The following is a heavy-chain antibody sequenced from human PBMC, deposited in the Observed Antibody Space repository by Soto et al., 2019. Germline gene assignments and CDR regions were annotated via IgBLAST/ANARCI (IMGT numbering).Heavy chain of an antibody. CDR1: GGSISSSSYF. CDR3: ARSDGRY. CDR2: IYYSGST. J-gene: IGHJ4*02. V-gene: IGHV4-61*05. Sequence: PSETLSLTCTVSGGSISSSSYFWSWIRQPPGKGLEWIGYIYYSGSTNYNPSLKSRVTISVYTSKNQFSLKLSSVTAADTPVHSCARSDGRYGGRETLVPVSS.